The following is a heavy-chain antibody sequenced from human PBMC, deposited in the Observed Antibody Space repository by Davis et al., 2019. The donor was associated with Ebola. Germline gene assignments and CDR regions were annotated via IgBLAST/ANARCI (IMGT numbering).Heavy chain of an antibody. CDR3: AISNLWEVDS. CDR1: GTSMSSGGYY. V-gene: IGHV4-31*03. D-gene: IGHD1-26*01. CDR2: ISYGGRT. J-gene: IGHJ4*02. Sequence: MPSETLSLTCTVSGTSMSSGGYYWTWIRQHPGRGLEWIGYISYGGRTSYNPSLKSRITISEDTSKNQFSLKLSSVTAADTAVYYCAISNLWEVDSWGQGTPVTVSS.